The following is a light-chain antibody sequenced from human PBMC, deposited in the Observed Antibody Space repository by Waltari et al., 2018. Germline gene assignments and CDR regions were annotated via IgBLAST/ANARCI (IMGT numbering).Light chain of an antibody. J-gene: IGLJ2*01. CDR1: PLPKQF. CDR3: QSADSIDSYVV. V-gene: IGLV3-25*03. CDR2: KDK. Sequence: SFELTQPPSMSVSPGQTARITCSGAPLPKQFAYRYQQKAGQAPVLVIYKDKERPSGIPERFSGSSSGATVTLTISEVQAEDEADYYCQSADSIDSYVVFGGGAKLTVL.